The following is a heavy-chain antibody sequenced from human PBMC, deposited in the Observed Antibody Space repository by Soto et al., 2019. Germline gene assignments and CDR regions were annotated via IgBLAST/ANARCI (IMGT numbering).Heavy chain of an antibody. V-gene: IGHV3-21*01. J-gene: IGHJ4*02. CDR3: AREGSYDASGSYIQAFCY. CDR1: GFNCKSYR. CDR2: ISGTETYL. D-gene: IGHD3-22*01. Sequence: PVGSLRLSCATSGFNCKSYRMNWVRQAPVKGLEWISSISGTETYLHYAESVKGRFTIYRDNTKNSLYMQMKSLRDDDTAIYYGAREGSYDASGSYIQAFCYWGQGTLVPVS.